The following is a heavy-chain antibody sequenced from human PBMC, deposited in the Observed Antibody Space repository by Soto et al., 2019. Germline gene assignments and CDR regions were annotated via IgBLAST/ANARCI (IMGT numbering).Heavy chain of an antibody. CDR2: IYYSGST. J-gene: IGHJ1*01. CDR3: AMPEERETTVTYAEYFQH. V-gene: IGHV4-39*01. CDR1: GGSISSSSYY. D-gene: IGHD4-17*01. Sequence: SETLSPTCTVSGGSISSSSYYWGWIRQPPGKGLEWIGSIYYSGSTYYNPSLKSRVTISVDTSKNQFSLKLSSVTAADTAVYYCAMPEERETTVTYAEYFQHWGQGTLVTVSS.